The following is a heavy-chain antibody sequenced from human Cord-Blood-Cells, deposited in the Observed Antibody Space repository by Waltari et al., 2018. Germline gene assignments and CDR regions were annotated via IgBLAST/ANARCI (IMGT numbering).Heavy chain of an antibody. D-gene: IGHD6-6*01. Sequence: QVQLQESGPGLVKPSETLSLTCTVSGYSISSGYYWGWIRQPPGKGLEWIGSIYHSGSTDYNPSLKSRVTISVDTSKYQFSLKLSSVTAADTAVYYCASIAARDAFDIWGQGTMVTVSS. CDR2: IYHSGST. CDR1: GYSISSGYY. J-gene: IGHJ3*02. CDR3: ASIAARDAFDI. V-gene: IGHV4-38-2*02.